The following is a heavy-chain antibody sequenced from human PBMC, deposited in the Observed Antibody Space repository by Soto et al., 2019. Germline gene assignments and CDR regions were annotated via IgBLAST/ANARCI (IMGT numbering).Heavy chain of an antibody. D-gene: IGHD6-13*01. J-gene: IGHJ4*02. CDR3: ANEGRAAAGVDY. CDR1: GFTFDDYA. CDR2: ISWNSGSI. Sequence: EVQLVESGGGLVQPGRSLRLSCAASGFTFDDYAMHWVRQAPGKGLEWVSGISWNSGSIGYADSVKGRFTISRDNAKNSLYLQMNSLRAEDTALYYCANEGRAAAGVDYWGQGTLVTVSS. V-gene: IGHV3-9*01.